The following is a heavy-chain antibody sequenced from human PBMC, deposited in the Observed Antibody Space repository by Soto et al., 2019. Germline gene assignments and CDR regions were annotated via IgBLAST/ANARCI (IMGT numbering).Heavy chain of an antibody. D-gene: IGHD2-21*01. CDR3: ARGGGGGLFDP. CDR1: GFSISDSY. J-gene: IGHJ5*02. CDR2: ISPRSTFR. Sequence: PGGSLRLSCATSGFSISDSYMSWIRQAPGKGLEYISPRSTFRDYADSLKGRFTISRDSVKNSVYLQMNNLTADDTGVYYCARGGGGGLFDPWGQGSLVTVSS. V-gene: IGHV3-11*06.